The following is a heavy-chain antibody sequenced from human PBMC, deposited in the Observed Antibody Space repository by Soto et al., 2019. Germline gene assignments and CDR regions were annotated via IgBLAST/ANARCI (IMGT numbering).Heavy chain of an antibody. D-gene: IGHD6-6*01. CDR1: GYTFTGYY. V-gene: IGHV1-2*02. CDR3: SRGRTGSSSSWGSYFDY. J-gene: IGHJ4*02. Sequence: QVQLVQSGAEVKKPGASVKVSCKASGYTFTGYYMHWVRQAPGQGLEWMGWINPNSGGTNYAQKFPGRGPKTRDTANRHAYMELGRPRSDGTAVYFCSRGRTGSSSSWGSYFDYWGQGTLVTVSS. CDR2: INPNSGGT.